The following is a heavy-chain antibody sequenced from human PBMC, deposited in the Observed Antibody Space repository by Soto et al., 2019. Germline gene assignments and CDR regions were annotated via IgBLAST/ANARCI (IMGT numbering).Heavy chain of an antibody. CDR2: IIPIFGTA. D-gene: IGHD2-2*01. V-gene: IGHV1-69*13. CDR3: AREKGYCSSTSCRPHAFDI. Sequence: SVKVSCRASGGTVSSYAISWVRQAPGQGLEWMGGIIPIFGTANYAQKFQGRVTITADESTSTAYMELSSPRSEDTAVYYCAREKGYCSSTSCRPHAFDIWGQGTMVTVSS. J-gene: IGHJ3*02. CDR1: GGTVSSYA.